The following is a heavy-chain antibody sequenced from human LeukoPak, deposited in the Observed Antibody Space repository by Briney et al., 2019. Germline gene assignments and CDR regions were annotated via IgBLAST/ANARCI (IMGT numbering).Heavy chain of an antibody. CDR3: ARDRGNSHYYNMDV. V-gene: IGHV3-30-3*01. CDR2: ISYDGSKK. CDR1: GFNISKTY. J-gene: IGHJ6*02. D-gene: IGHD3-10*01. Sequence: PGGSLRLSCAASGFNISKTYLMWARQAPGRRLEWVAVISYDGSKKYYADSVKGRFTISRDNSRNTLYLQMNSLRVEDTAVFYCARDRGNSHYYNMDVWGQGTTVTVSS.